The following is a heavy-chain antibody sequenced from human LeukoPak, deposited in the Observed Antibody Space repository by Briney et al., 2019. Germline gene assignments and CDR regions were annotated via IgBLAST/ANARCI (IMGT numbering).Heavy chain of an antibody. CDR2: IYHSGST. D-gene: IGHD2-15*01. CDR1: GGSISSGGYS. CDR3: ARGLRAGLRHFDY. Sequence: SETLSLTCAVSGGSISSGGYSWSWIRQPPGKGLEWIGYIYHSGSTYYNPSLKSRVTISVDRSKNQFSLKLSSVTAADTAVYYCARGLRAGLRHFDYWGQGTLVTVSS. J-gene: IGHJ4*02. V-gene: IGHV4-30-2*01.